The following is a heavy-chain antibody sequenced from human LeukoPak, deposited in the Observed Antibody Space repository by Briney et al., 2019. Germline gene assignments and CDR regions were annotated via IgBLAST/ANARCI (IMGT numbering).Heavy chain of an antibody. D-gene: IGHD2-2*01. CDR3: AAGRTDIVVGGRYYYMDV. Sequence: ASVKVSCKASGFTFTSSAMQWVRQARGQRLERIGWIVVGSGNTNYAQKFQERVTITRDMSTSTAYMELSSLRSEDTAVYYCAAGRTDIVVGGRYYYMDVWGKGTTVTVSS. J-gene: IGHJ6*03. V-gene: IGHV1-58*02. CDR2: IVVGSGNT. CDR1: GFTFTSSA.